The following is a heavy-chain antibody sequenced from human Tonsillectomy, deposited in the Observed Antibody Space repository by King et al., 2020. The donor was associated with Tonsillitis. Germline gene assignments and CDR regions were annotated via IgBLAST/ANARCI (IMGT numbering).Heavy chain of an antibody. CDR1: GGSIRSSGYY. D-gene: IGHD3-3*01. CDR2: IYFSGST. J-gene: IGHJ4*02. CDR3: ARSLSSSDFSSGYYYYSDS. Sequence: QLQESGPGLVKPSETLSLTCSVSGGSIRSSGYYWGWIRQPPGKGLEWIGSIYFSGSTYYKSSLKSRVTISVDTSENQFSLKLSSVIAADTALYFCARSLSSSDFSSGYYYYSDSWGQGILVTVSS. V-gene: IGHV4-39*01.